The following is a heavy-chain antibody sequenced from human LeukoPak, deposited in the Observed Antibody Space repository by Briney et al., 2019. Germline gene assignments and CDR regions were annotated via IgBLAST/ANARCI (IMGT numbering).Heavy chain of an antibody. J-gene: IGHJ6*02. CDR1: GGSISSGDYY. CDR3: ARDSDYYYYGMDV. V-gene: IGHV4-30-4*01. CDR2: IDYSGST. Sequence: SQTLSLTWTVSGGSISSGDYYWSWIRQPPGKGLEWIGYIDYSGSTYYNPSLKRRVTISVDTSKNQFSLKLSSVTAADTAVYYCARDSDYYYYGMDVWGQGTTVTVSS.